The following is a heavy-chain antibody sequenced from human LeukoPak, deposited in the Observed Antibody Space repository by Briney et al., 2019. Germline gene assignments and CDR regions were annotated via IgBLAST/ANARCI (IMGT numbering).Heavy chain of an antibody. CDR3: ARWEILRMGAFDP. CDR1: GGSISSGGYY. V-gene: IGHV4-31*03. D-gene: IGHD3-16*01. Sequence: SQTLSLTCTVSGGSISSGGYYWSWIRQHPGKGLEWIGYIYYSGSTYYNPSLKSRVTISVDTSKNQFSLKLSSVTAADTAVYYCARWEILRMGAFDPWGQGTLVTVSS. CDR2: IYYSGST. J-gene: IGHJ5*02.